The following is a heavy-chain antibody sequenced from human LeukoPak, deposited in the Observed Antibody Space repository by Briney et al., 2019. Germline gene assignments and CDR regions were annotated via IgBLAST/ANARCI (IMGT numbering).Heavy chain of an antibody. CDR2: ISSSSSYI. D-gene: IGHD2-2*01. J-gene: IGHJ4*02. CDR3: ARNPSYCSSTSCYLYDY. V-gene: IGHV3-21*01. CDR1: GFTFSSYS. Sequence: AGGSLRLSCAASGFTFSSYSMNWVRQAPGKGLEWVSSISSSSSYIYYADSMKGRFTISRDNAKNSLYLQMNSPRAEDTAVYYCARNPSYCSSTSCYLYDYWGQGTLVTVSS.